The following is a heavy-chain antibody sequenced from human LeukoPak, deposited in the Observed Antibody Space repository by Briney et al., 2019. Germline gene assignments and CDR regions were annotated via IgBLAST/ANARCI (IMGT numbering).Heavy chain of an antibody. Sequence: GESLKISCKGSGYSFTSYWIGWVRQMPGKGLEWMGIIYPGDSDTRYSPSFQGQVTISADKSISTAYLQWSSPKASDTAMYYCARRAKGVRGVILWFDPWGQGTLVTVSS. CDR2: IYPGDSDT. J-gene: IGHJ5*02. CDR1: GYSFTSYW. CDR3: ARRAKGVRGVILWFDP. D-gene: IGHD3-10*01. V-gene: IGHV5-51*01.